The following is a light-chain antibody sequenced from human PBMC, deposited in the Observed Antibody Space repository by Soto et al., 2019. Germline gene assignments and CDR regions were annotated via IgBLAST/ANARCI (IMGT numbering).Light chain of an antibody. Sequence: ELVLTQSPGTLSLSPGERATLSCRVSQSVSSSYLAWYQQKPGQAPRLLIYGASSRATGIPDRFSGSGSGTDFTLTISRLEPEDFAVYYCQQYGSSPRTFGQGTKVDI. J-gene: IGKJ1*01. CDR2: GAS. CDR1: QSVSSSY. CDR3: QQYGSSPRT. V-gene: IGKV3-20*01.